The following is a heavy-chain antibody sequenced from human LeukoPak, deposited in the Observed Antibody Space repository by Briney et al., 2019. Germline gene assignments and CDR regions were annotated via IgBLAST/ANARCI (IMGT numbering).Heavy chain of an antibody. V-gene: IGHV3-23*01. J-gene: IGHJ4*02. CDR1: GFTFSACE. CDR3: AKQDIRSSGWND. Sequence: GGSLRLSCAISGFTFSACELTWVRQAPGKGLEWVSAISDSGTSTYYADSVKGRFTISRDNSKNTLYLQMNSLRAEDTAIYYCAKQDIRSSGWNDWGQGTLVTVSS. CDR2: ISDSGTST. D-gene: IGHD6-19*01.